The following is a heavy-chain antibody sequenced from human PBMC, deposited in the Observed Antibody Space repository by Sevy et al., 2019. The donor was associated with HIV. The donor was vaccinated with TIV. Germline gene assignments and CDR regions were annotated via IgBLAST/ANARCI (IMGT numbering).Heavy chain of an antibody. CDR2: ISGSGGSGDKT. D-gene: IGHD3-22*01. CDR3: ARKYDSSGYFDY. Sequence: GGSLRLSCAASGFTFSNYAMNWVRQAPGKGLEWVSGISGSGGSGDKTNYADSVKGRFTISREDSKNSLYLHLNSLRAEDTAIYYCARKYDSSGYFDYWGQGTLVTVSS. J-gene: IGHJ4*02. V-gene: IGHV3-23*01. CDR1: GFTFSNYA.